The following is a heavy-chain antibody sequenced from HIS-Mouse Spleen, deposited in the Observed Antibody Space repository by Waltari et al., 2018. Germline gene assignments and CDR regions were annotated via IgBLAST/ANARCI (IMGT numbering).Heavy chain of an antibody. CDR1: GGSISSSSYY. J-gene: IGHJ2*01. D-gene: IGHD6-13*01. CDR3: AREIPYSSSWYDWYFDL. Sequence: QLQLQESGPGLVKPSETLSLTCTVSGGSISSSSYYWGWNRQPPGKGLEWTGSIYYSGSTYYNPSLKSRVTISVDTSKNQFSLKLSSVTAADTAVYYCAREIPYSSSWYDWYFDLWGRGTLVTVSS. CDR2: IYYSGST. V-gene: IGHV4-39*07.